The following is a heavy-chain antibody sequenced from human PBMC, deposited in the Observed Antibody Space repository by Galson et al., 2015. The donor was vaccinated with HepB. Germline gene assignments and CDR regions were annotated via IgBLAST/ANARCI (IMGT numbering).Heavy chain of an antibody. CDR2: INSDGSST. Sequence: SLRLSCAASGFTFSSYWMHWVRQAPGKGLVWVSRINSDGSSTSYADSVKGRFTISRDNAKNTLYLQMNSLRAEDTAVYYCARALSRGGIAVAGLLGMDVWGQGTTVTVSS. CDR1: GFTFSSYW. CDR3: ARALSRGGIAVAGLLGMDV. V-gene: IGHV3-74*01. D-gene: IGHD6-19*01. J-gene: IGHJ6*02.